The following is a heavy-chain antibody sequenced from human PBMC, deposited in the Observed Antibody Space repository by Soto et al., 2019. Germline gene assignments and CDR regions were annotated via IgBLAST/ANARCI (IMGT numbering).Heavy chain of an antibody. V-gene: IGHV3-53*01. D-gene: IGHD4-17*01. Sequence: EVQLVESGGGLIQPGGSLRLSCAASGFTVSSNYMSWVRQAPGKGLEWISVIYSGGSTYYEDSVKGRFTISRDNSMNTLYLLMNSLRADDTAVYYCARVEEDYGDDKSNWYFDLWGRGTLVTVSA. CDR2: IYSGGST. CDR1: GFTVSSNY. J-gene: IGHJ2*01. CDR3: ARVEEDYGDDKSNWYFDL.